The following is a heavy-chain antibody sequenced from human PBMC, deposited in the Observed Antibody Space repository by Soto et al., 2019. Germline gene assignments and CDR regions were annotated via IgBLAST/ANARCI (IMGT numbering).Heavy chain of an antibody. J-gene: IGHJ6*01. CDR3: AAELGFGKLSVV. CDR1: GDTFKNCV. D-gene: IGHD3-10*01. CDR2: IIPLFGTT. Sequence: QVQVVQSGVEVRRPGSSVKVSCKASGDTFKNCVISWVRQAPGQGLEWMGGIIPLFGTTDFAQRFQGRLTITTDESTTAAYMELSRLGSEHTATYSCAAELGFGKLSVVWGQGTTVIVSS. V-gene: IGHV1-69*01.